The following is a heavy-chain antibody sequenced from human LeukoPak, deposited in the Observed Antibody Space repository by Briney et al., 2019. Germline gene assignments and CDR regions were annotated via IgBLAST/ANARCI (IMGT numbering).Heavy chain of an antibody. CDR1: GGTFSSYA. CDR3: ARGGDYADDAFDI. V-gene: IGHV1-2*02. J-gene: IGHJ3*02. CDR2: INPNSGGT. Sequence: GASVKVSCKASGGTFSSYAISWVRQAPGQGLEWMGWINPNSGGTNYAQKFQGRVTMTRDTSISTAYMELSRLRSDDTAVYYCARGGDYADDAFDIWGQGTMVTVSS. D-gene: IGHD4-17*01.